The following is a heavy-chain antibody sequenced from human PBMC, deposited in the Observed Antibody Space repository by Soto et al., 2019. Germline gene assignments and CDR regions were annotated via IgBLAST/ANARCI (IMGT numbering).Heavy chain of an antibody. CDR2: IYYSGST. CDR1: GGSVSSGSYY. CDR3: ARDRGITIFGVVISNWFDP. Sequence: PSETLSLTCTVSGGSVSSGSYYWSWIRQPPGKGLEWIGYIYYSGSTNYNPSLKSRVTISVDTSKNQFSLKLSSVTAADTAVYYCARDRGITIFGVVISNWFDPWGQGTMVTVSS. J-gene: IGHJ5*02. V-gene: IGHV4-61*01. D-gene: IGHD3-3*01.